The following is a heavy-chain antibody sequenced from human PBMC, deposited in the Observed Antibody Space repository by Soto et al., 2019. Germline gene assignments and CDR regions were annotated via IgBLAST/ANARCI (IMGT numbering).Heavy chain of an antibody. D-gene: IGHD3-10*01. V-gene: IGHV3-23*01. J-gene: IGHJ6*02. CDR2: ISGSGGST. CDR1: GFTFSSYA. Sequence: PGGSLRLSCAASGFTFSSYAMSWVRQAPGKGLEWVSAISGSGGSTYYADSVKGRFTISRDNSKNTLYLQMNSLRAEDTAVYYCARVVRDGYYSYYYGMDVWGQGTRVTVSS. CDR3: ARVVRDGYYSYYYGMDV.